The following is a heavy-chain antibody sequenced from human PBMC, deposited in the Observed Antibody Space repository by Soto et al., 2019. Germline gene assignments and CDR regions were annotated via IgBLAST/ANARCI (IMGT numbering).Heavy chain of an antibody. CDR3: ARSLADRWNEYCFQY. Sequence: EVQLLESGGHLVQPGGSLRLSCAASGFTFGYYSMSWVRQSPGKGLEWVAGISGTGGSKYNADSVAGRFAISRDNSKHTLYLQPNNLRTQASAVDYCARSLADRWNEYCFQYWGQGTLVTVSS. V-gene: IGHV3-23*01. CDR2: ISGTGGSK. CDR1: GFTFGYYS. J-gene: IGHJ4*02. D-gene: IGHD1-1*01.